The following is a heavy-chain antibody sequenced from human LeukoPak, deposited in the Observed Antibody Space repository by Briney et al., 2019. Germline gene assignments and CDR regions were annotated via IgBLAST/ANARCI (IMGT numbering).Heavy chain of an antibody. Sequence: PSETLPLTCTVSGGSISGSSYYWGWIRQPPGKGLEWIGSIYYSGSTYYNPSLKSRVTISVDTSKNQFSLKLSSVTAADTAEYYCARDSSGYLTAELNWGQGTLVTVSS. CDR1: GGSISGSSYY. V-gene: IGHV4-39*01. CDR3: ARDSSGYLTAELN. CDR2: IYYSGST. J-gene: IGHJ4*02. D-gene: IGHD3-22*01.